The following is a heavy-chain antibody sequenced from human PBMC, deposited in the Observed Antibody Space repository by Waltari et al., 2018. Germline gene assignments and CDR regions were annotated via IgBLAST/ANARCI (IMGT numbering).Heavy chain of an antibody. J-gene: IGHJ3*02. Sequence: QVQLQESGPGLVKPSQTLSLTCTVSGGSISSGSYYWSWIRQPAGKGLEWIGRIYTSGSTNYNPSLKSRVTISVDTSKNQFSLKLSSVTAADTAVYYCANTLAWYYYDSSGYPYAFDIWGQGTMVTVSS. CDR2: IYTSGST. CDR1: GGSISSGSYY. D-gene: IGHD3-22*01. V-gene: IGHV4-61*02. CDR3: ANTLAWYYYDSSGYPYAFDI.